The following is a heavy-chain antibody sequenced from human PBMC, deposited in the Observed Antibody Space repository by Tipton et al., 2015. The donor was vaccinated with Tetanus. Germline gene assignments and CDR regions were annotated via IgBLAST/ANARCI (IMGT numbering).Heavy chain of an antibody. V-gene: IGHV4-30-4*01. D-gene: IGHD5-12*01. J-gene: IGHJ4*02. CDR2: IYQTGTT. CDR1: GASFSSGDYY. Sequence: TLSLTCTVSGASFSSGDYYWSWIRKPPGKDLEWIGYIYQTGTTYYNPSLKGRVTISMDRSNTQFSLRLDSLTAADTAVYYWARAAGFRGLTHDFLGRGTLVSVSS. CDR3: ARAAGFRGLTHDF.